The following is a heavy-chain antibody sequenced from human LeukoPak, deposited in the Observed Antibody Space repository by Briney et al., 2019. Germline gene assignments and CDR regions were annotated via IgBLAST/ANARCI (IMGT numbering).Heavy chain of an antibody. J-gene: IGHJ4*02. CDR1: GFSFTTYD. CDR3: AKDPRGITIFGVVNHDY. Sequence: HPGGSLRLSCAASGFSFTTYDMNWVRQAPGKGLEWVSAISGSGGSTYYADSVKGRFTISRDNSKNTLYLQMNSLRAEDTAVYYCAKDPRGITIFGVVNHDYWGQGTLVTVSS. V-gene: IGHV3-23*01. CDR2: ISGSGGST. D-gene: IGHD3-3*01.